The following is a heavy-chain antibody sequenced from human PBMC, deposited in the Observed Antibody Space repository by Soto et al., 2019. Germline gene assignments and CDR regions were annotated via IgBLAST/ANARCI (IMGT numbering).Heavy chain of an antibody. CDR2: TYYRSKWFH. Sequence: SQTLSLTCAISGDSVSSNSATWNWIRQSPSRGLQWLGRTYYRSKWFHDYAVSVESRITINPDTSKNQFSLQLISVTPEDTAVYYCAKGTTVLIFFDYWGQGTLVTVSS. CDR1: GDSVSSNSAT. D-gene: IGHD4-17*01. V-gene: IGHV6-1*01. J-gene: IGHJ4*02. CDR3: AKGTTVLIFFDY.